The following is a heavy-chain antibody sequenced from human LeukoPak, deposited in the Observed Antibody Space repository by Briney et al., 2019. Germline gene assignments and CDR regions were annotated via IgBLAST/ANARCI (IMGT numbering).Heavy chain of an antibody. CDR3: ARGVVVPAAPKLGYYYYYMDV. Sequence: ASVKVSCKASGGTFSSYAISCVRQAPGQGLEWMGGIIPIFGTANYAQEFQGRVTITTDESTSTAYMELSSLRSEDTAVYYCARGVVVPAAPKLGYYYYYMDVWGKGTTVTVSS. CDR1: GGTFSSYA. CDR2: IIPIFGTA. D-gene: IGHD2-2*01. V-gene: IGHV1-69*05. J-gene: IGHJ6*03.